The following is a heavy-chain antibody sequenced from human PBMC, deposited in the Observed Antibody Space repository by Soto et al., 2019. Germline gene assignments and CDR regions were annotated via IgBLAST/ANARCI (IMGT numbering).Heavy chain of an antibody. J-gene: IGHJ3*02. CDR3: ARHKLDYDDSSGYSQGDAFDI. CDR2: IDPSDSYT. Sequence: GESLKISCKGSGYSFTSYWISWVRQMPGKGLEWMGRIDPSDSYTNYSPSFQGHVTISADKSISTAYLQWSSLKASDTAMYYCARHKLDYDDSSGYSQGDAFDIWGQGTMVTVS. V-gene: IGHV5-10-1*01. CDR1: GYSFTSYW. D-gene: IGHD3-22*01.